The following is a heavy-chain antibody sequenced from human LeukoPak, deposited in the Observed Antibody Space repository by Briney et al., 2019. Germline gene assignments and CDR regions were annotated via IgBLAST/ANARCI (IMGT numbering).Heavy chain of an antibody. V-gene: IGHV1-2*02. Sequence: ASVKVSCKASGYTFTGYYMHWVRQAPGQGLEWMGWINPNSGGTNYAQKFQGRVTMTRDTSISTAYMELRSLRSDDTAVYYCARMEVATVYYFDYWGQGTLVTVPS. CDR2: INPNSGGT. J-gene: IGHJ4*02. CDR3: ARMEVATVYYFDY. D-gene: IGHD5-12*01. CDR1: GYTFTGYY.